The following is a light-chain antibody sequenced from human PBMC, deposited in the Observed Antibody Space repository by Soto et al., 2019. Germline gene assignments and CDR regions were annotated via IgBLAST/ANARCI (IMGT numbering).Light chain of an antibody. J-gene: IGKJ2*01. CDR1: LSISSW. V-gene: IGKV1-5*01. CDR3: QQYSSYPVT. Sequence: DIQMTQSPSTLSASVGDRVTITCRASLSISSWLAWYQQKPGQAPKLLSYDASSLGSGVPSRFSGSGSGTEFTLTISSLQPDDFATYYCQQYSSYPVTFGQGTKLEIK. CDR2: DAS.